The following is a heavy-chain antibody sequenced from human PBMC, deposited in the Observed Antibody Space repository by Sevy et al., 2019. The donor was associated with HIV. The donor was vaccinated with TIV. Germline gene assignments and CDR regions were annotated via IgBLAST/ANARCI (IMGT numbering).Heavy chain of an antibody. CDR2: ITSSGRYT. V-gene: IGHV3-23*01. D-gene: IGHD4-17*01. CDR3: AKSVTTPNGGAFDI. Sequence: GGSLRLSCAASGFTFSSYAMSWVRQAPGKGLQWVSTITSSGRYTYYADSVKGRFTISRDNSKNKLYLQMNSLRAEDTADYYGAKSVTTPNGGAFDIWGQGTMVTVSS. J-gene: IGHJ3*02. CDR1: GFTFSSYA.